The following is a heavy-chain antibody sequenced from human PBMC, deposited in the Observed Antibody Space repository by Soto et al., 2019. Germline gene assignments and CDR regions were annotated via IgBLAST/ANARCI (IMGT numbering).Heavy chain of an antibody. D-gene: IGHD5-12*01. CDR3: AHSVDLWGDGYNRDAFDI. J-gene: IGHJ3*02. Sequence: QITLKESGPTLVKPTQTLTLTCTFSGFSLSTSGVGVGWIRQPPGKALEWLALIYWDDDKRYSPSLKSRLTITTDXCKXQXALTTNNMDPVDTATYYCAHSVDLWGDGYNRDAFDIWGQGTMVTVSS. CDR2: IYWDDDK. CDR1: GFSLSTSGVG. V-gene: IGHV2-5*02.